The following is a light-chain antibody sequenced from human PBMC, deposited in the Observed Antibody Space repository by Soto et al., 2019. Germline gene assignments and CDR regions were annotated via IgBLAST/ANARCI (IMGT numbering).Light chain of an antibody. CDR1: QNISSY. Sequence: DILMTQSPSSLSASVGERVALTCRASQNISSYLTWYRHKAGSAPQLLIYAASTLQRGVPASFSGSGSGTDFLLTISSLQSEDFAAYYCQQSFSSPRSFGQGTKVDIK. J-gene: IGKJ2*03. CDR3: QQSFSSPRS. V-gene: IGKV1-39*01. CDR2: AAS.